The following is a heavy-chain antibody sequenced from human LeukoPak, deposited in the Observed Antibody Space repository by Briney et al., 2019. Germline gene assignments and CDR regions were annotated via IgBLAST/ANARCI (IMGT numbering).Heavy chain of an antibody. CDR1: GGSFSGYY. CDR2: INHSGST. J-gene: IGHJ4*02. CDR3: ARAPVWAGYYDSSGYIGY. D-gene: IGHD3-22*01. Sequence: SETLSLTCAVYGGSFSGYYWSWIRQPPGKGLEWIGEINHSGSTNYNPSLKSRVTISVDTSKNQFSLKLSSVTAADTAVYYCARAPVWAGYYDSSGYIGYWGQGTLVTVSS. V-gene: IGHV4-34*01.